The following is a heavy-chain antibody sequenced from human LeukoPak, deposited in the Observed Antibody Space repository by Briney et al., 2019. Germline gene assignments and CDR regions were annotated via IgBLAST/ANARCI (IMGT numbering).Heavy chain of an antibody. Sequence: GASVKVSCKASGYTFTGYYMHWVRQAPGQGLEWMGWINPSSGGTNYAQKFQGRVTMTRDTSISTAYMELSRLRSDDTAVYYCARDRDYYDSSGYTSDAFDIWGQGTMVTVSS. D-gene: IGHD3-22*01. CDR2: INPSSGGT. V-gene: IGHV1-2*02. CDR3: ARDRDYYDSSGYTSDAFDI. J-gene: IGHJ3*02. CDR1: GYTFTGYY.